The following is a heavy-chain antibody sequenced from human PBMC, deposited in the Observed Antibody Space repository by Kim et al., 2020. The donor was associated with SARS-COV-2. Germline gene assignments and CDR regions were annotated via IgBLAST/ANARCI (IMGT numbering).Heavy chain of an antibody. D-gene: IGHD6-13*01. CDR1: GFTFSSYG. V-gene: IGHV3-33*01. CDR3: ARDWGGVSSSWTPLDY. Sequence: GGSLRLSCAASGFTFSSYGMHWVRQAPGKGLEWVAVIWYDGSNKYYADSVKGRFTISRDDSKNTLYLQMNSLRAEDTAVYYCARDWGGVSSSWTPLDYWGQGPLVTVSS. J-gene: IGHJ4*02. CDR2: IWYDGSNK.